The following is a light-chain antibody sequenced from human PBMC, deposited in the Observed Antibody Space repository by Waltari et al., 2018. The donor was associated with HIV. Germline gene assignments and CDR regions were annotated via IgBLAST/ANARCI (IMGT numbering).Light chain of an antibody. V-gene: IGLV1-51*01. CDR1: NSNIGSHF. J-gene: IGLJ2*01. CDR3: GTWDTILVAVV. CDR2: DDD. Sequence: QSVLTQPPSVSAAPGQKVTISRSGSNSNIGSHFVSWYKHFPGRAPKLLIYDDDDRPSDIPDRFSGSKSGTSATLDITGLQTGDEADYYCGTWDTILVAVVLGGGTKLTVL.